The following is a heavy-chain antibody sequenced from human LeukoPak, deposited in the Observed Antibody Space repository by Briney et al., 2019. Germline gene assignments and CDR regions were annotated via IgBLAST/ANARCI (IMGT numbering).Heavy chain of an antibody. CDR2: INPNSGGT. Sequence: ASVKVSCKASGYTFTGYYMHWVRQAPGQGLAWMGWINPNSGGTNYAQKFQGRVTMTRDTSISTAYMELSRLRSDDTAVYYCARDKDYYGSGSYYHYYYYMDVWGKGTTVTVSS. J-gene: IGHJ6*03. CDR1: GYTFTGYY. CDR3: ARDKDYYGSGSYYHYYYYMDV. D-gene: IGHD3-10*01. V-gene: IGHV1-2*02.